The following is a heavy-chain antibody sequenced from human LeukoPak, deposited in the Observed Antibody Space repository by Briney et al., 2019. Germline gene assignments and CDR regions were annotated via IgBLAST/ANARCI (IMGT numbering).Heavy chain of an antibody. CDR2: ISSSSSFR. CDR1: GFTFSSHS. Sequence: GVSLRLSCAGSGFTFSSHSINWVRQAPGKGLEWVSSISSSSSFRYYADSVRGRFTISRDNSKNTLYLQMNSLRAEDTAVYYCARDRGPWELPGWFDPWGQGTLVTVSS. D-gene: IGHD1-26*01. J-gene: IGHJ5*02. V-gene: IGHV3-21*01. CDR3: ARDRGPWELPGWFDP.